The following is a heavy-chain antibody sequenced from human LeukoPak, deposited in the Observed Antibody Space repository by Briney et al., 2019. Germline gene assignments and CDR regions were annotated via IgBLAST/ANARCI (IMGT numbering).Heavy chain of an antibody. CDR3: ARDSTWRLDY. Sequence: GGSLRLSRTASGFTFSSHWMTWVRQPPGKGLEWVANIKEDGSVKYYVDSVKGRFTISRDNTKNALYLQMNSLRADDTAVYFCARDSTWRLDYWGQGTLITVSS. V-gene: IGHV3-7*03. CDR1: GFTFSSHW. D-gene: IGHD5-12*01. J-gene: IGHJ4*02. CDR2: IKEDGSVK.